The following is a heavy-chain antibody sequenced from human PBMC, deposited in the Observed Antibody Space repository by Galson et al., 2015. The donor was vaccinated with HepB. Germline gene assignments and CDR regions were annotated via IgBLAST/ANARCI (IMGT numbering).Heavy chain of an antibody. CDR2: INAGNGNT. J-gene: IGHJ6*02. D-gene: IGHD2-2*02. CDR1: GYTFTSYA. CDR3: ARDARVPAAIAPSYYYYGMDV. Sequence: SVKVSCKASGYTFTSYAMHWVRQAPGQRLEWMGWINAGNGNTKYSQKFQGRVTITRDTSASTAYMELSSLRSEDTAVYYCARDARVPAAIAPSYYYYGMDVWGQGTTVTVSS. V-gene: IGHV1-3*01.